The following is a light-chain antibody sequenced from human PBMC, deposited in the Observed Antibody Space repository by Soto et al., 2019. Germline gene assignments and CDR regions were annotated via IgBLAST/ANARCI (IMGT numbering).Light chain of an antibody. V-gene: IGKV3-20*01. CDR3: QHYGNSPPSVT. J-gene: IGKJ3*01. CDR1: HSISSDY. CDR2: GAS. Sequence: VLTQSPGTLSLYPGERATLSCSASHSISSDYLVWYQQKPGQAPRLLIYGASSRATGIPDRFSGSGSGTDFTLTINRLEPEDFAVYYCQHYGNSPPSVTFGPGTKVDI.